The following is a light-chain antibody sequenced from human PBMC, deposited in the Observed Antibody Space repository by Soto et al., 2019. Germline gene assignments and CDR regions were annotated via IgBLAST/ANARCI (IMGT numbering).Light chain of an antibody. CDR1: QSVSSY. J-gene: IGKJ1*01. Sequence: EIVLTQSPATLSLSPGERATLSCRASQSVSSYLAWYQQKPGQAPRLLIYDTYNRATGIPARFSGSGSGTDFTLTISSLEPEDSAVYYCQQRGSWPRTFGLGTKVEIK. CDR2: DTY. CDR3: QQRGSWPRT. V-gene: IGKV3-11*01.